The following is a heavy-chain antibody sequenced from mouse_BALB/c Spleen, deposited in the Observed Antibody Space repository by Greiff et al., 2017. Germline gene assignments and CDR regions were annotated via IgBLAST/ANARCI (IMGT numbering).Heavy chain of an antibody. D-gene: IGHD1-1*01. J-gene: IGHJ4*01. V-gene: IGHV14-3*02. CDR3: ARPYYCGSSYDYYDMDY. CDR2: IDPANGNT. CDR1: GFNIKDTY. Sequence: EVQLQQSGAELVKPGASVKLSCTASGFNIKDTYMHWVKQRPEQGLEWIGRIDPANGNTKYDPKFQGKATITADTSSNTAYMQLSSLTSEDTAVYYGARPYYCGSSYDYYDMDYWGQGTSVTVSS.